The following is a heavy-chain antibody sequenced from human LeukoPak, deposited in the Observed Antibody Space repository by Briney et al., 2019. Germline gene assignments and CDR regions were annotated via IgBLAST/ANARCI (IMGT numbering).Heavy chain of an antibody. J-gene: IGHJ4*02. CDR3: ARDMSLHY. CDR2: IYYSGST. CDR1: GGSISSSSYY. D-gene: IGHD3-10*01. Sequence: SETLSLTCTVSGGSISSSSYYWGWIRQPPGKGLEWIGSIYYSGSTYYNPSLKSRVTISVDTSKNQFSLKLSSVTAADTAVYYCARDMSLHYWGQGTLVTVCS. V-gene: IGHV4-39*07.